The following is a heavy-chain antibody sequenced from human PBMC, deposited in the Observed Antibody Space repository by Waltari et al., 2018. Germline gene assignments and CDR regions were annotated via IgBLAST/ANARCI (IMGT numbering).Heavy chain of an antibody. CDR3: VTGLTTVTAKNYFDH. D-gene: IGHD4-17*01. V-gene: IGHV3-7*01. CDR2: IKQDGSEK. CDR1: GMTLGSYW. Sequence: EVQLVESGGGSVQPGGSLRLSCAASGMTLGSYWLHWVRQAPGKGLEWVANIKQDGSEKNYVDSVEGRFSISRDNAQNSLYLQMNSLRAEDTAIYYCVTGLTTVTAKNYFDHWGQGALVTVSS. J-gene: IGHJ4*02.